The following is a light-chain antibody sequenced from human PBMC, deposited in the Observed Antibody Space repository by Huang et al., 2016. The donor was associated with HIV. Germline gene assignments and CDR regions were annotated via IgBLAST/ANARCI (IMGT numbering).Light chain of an antibody. CDR1: QSVSSY. Sequence: EIVLTQSPATLSLSPGERATLSCRASQSVSSYLAWYQQKPGQAPRLLIYDASNRATGIPARCSGSGSGTDFTLTISSLEPEDFAVYYCQQRSNWPPLFTFGPGTKVHIK. CDR2: DAS. J-gene: IGKJ3*01. V-gene: IGKV3-11*01. CDR3: QQRSNWPPLFT.